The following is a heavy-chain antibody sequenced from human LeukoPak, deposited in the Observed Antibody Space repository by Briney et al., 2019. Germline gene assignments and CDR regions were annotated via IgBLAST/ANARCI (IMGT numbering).Heavy chain of an antibody. Sequence: KASETQSLTCTVSGGSVSSDSYYWSWIRQPPGKGLEWIGYIYYSGSTNYNPSLKSRVTISVDTSKNQFSLKLSSVTAADTAVYYCARQGVVDPNRKSSYYYYGMDVWGQGTTVTVSS. CDR1: GGSVSSDSYY. J-gene: IGHJ6*02. V-gene: IGHV4-61*01. CDR3: ARQGVVDPNRKSSYYYYGMDV. D-gene: IGHD3-10*01. CDR2: IYYSGST.